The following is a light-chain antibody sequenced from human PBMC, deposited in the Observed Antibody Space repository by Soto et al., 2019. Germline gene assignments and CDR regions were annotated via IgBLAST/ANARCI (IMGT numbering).Light chain of an antibody. V-gene: IGLV7-46*01. CDR3: LVTSGGGVV. CDR1: TGPVTSGHY. J-gene: IGLJ2*01. Sequence: QAVVTQEPSLTVSPGETVTLTCGSSTGPVTSGHYPYWFQQKPGQAPKTLIYDATNRHSWTPARFSGSLLGGKAALTLSGAQPEDEADYYCLVTSGGGVVFGGGTKLTVL. CDR2: DAT.